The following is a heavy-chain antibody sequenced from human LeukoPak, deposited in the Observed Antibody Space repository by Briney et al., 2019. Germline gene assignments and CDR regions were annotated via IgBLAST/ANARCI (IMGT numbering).Heavy chain of an antibody. CDR2: IIPIFGTA. Sequence: SVKVSCKASGGTFSSYAISWVRQAPGQGLEWMGGIIPIFGTANYAQKFQGRVTITADKGTAYMELTNLRSEDMAVYYCASATSWNWFDPWGQGTLVTVSA. CDR3: ASATSWNWFDP. J-gene: IGHJ5*02. V-gene: IGHV1-69*06. CDR1: GGTFSSYA. D-gene: IGHD1-1*01.